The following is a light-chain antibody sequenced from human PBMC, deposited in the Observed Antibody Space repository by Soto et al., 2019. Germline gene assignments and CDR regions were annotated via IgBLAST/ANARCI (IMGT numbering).Light chain of an antibody. Sequence: DIQMTQSPSAVSASVGDRVTITCRASQGINNYLAWFQQKPGKVPKRLTYVASSLQSGVPSRFSGSGSGTEFTLTISSLQPEDFASYYCQQQDSYPLTFGGGTKVEIK. V-gene: IGKV1-17*03. J-gene: IGKJ4*01. CDR3: QQQDSYPLT. CDR1: QGINNY. CDR2: VAS.